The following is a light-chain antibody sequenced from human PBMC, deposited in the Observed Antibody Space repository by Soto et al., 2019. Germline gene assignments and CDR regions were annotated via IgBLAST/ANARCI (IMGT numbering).Light chain of an antibody. J-gene: IGKJ1*01. CDR3: QQYGSSPWT. CDR1: QSVTSSY. CDR2: VAS. Sequence: EIVLTQSPGTLSLSPGERASLSCRASQSVTSSYLAWYQQKPGQATRLLIYVASNRATGIPDRFSGSGSGTDFTLTINRLEPEDFAVYYCQQYGSSPWTFGQGTKVEIK. V-gene: IGKV3-20*01.